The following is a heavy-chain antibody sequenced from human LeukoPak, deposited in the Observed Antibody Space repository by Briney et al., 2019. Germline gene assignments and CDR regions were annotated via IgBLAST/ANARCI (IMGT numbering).Heavy chain of an antibody. CDR3: ARVVVSAVRSSTSYYYYGMDV. CDR2: ISSSSSYI. J-gene: IGHJ6*02. D-gene: IGHD2-2*01. Sequence: GGSLRLSCAASGFTSSNYWMSWVRQAPGKGLEWVSSISSSSSYIYYADSVKGRFTISGDNAKNSLYLQMNSLRAEDTAVYYCARVVVSAVRSSTSYYYYGMDVWGQGTTVTVSS. CDR1: GFTSSNYW. V-gene: IGHV3-21*01.